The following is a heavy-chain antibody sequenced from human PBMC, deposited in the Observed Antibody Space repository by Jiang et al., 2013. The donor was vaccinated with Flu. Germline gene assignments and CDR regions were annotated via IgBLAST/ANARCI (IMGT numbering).Heavy chain of an antibody. CDR1: GGSISSGAYY. Sequence: GLVKPSETLSLTCTVSGGSISSGAYYWGWIRQPPGKGLEWIGNIYYSGSTDYNPSLKSRVTISIDTSKNQFSLKLSSVTAADTAVYYCARDANTGYEFDYWGQGTLVTVSS. D-gene: IGHD5-12*01. CDR2: IYYSGST. J-gene: IGHJ4*02. V-gene: IGHV4-39*07. CDR3: ARDANTGYEFDY.